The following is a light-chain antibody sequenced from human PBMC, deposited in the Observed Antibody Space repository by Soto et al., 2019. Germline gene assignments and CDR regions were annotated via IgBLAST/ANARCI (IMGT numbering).Light chain of an antibody. V-gene: IGLV2-8*01. CDR2: EVS. CDR1: SSDVGGYNC. Sequence: QSALTQPPSASGSPGQSVTISCTGTSSDVGGYNCVSWYQQHPGKAPKLMIYEVSKRPSGFPDRFSGSKSGNTASLTVSGLHAEDEADYYCSSYAGSNNHVVFGGGTKLTVL. J-gene: IGLJ2*01. CDR3: SSYAGSNNHVV.